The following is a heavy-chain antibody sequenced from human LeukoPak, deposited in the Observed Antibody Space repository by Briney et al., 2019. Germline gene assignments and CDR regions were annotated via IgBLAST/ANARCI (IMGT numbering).Heavy chain of an antibody. D-gene: IGHD6-19*01. V-gene: IGHV3-48*03. J-gene: IGHJ5*02. CDR1: GFTLSPYE. CDR2: ISGSGVST. CDR3: ARDPRYSSGWYRGGNWFDP. Sequence: PGGSLRLFCAASGFTLSPYEMNWVRQAPGKGLEWVSFISGSGVSTYYADSVKGRFTISRDNAKNSLYLQMNSLRAEDTAVYYCARDPRYSSGWYRGGNWFDPWGQGTLVTVSS.